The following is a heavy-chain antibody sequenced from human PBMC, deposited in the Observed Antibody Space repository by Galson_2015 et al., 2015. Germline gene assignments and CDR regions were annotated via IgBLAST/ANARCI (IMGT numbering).Heavy chain of an antibody. Sequence: SLRLSCAASGFAFGNYWMHWVRHAPGKGLVWVSRINEDGSKIFYADSVKGRFTISRDNAKNMVYLQMNSLGADDTAVYYCARPFRLSRGYTYAIESWGQGTLVTVFS. V-gene: IGHV3-74*01. CDR2: INEDGSKI. D-gene: IGHD5-18*01. CDR1: GFAFGNYW. J-gene: IGHJ4*02. CDR3: ARPFRLSRGYTYAIES.